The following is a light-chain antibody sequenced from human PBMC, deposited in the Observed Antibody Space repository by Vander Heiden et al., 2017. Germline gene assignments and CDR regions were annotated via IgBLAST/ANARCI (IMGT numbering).Light chain of an antibody. CDR2: EVT. J-gene: IGLJ2*01. CDR1: SSDIGAYYY. CDR3: GSYAAYNSDVV. V-gene: IGLV2-8*01. Sequence: QSPLTQPPSASGSPGQSVTISCTGTSSDIGAYYYVSWDQQHPGKAPKLIIDEVTKRPSGVPDRFSGSKSGNTASLTVSGLQVEDEAYYFCGSYAAYNSDVVFGGGTKLTVL.